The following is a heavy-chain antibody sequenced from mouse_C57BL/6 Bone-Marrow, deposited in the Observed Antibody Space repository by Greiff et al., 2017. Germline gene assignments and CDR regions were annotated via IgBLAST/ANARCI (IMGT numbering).Heavy chain of an antibody. D-gene: IGHD1-1*01. Sequence: QVQLQQSGAELVRPGTSVKVSCKASGYAFTNYLIEWVKQRPGQGLEWIGVFNPGSGGTNYNEKFKGKATLTADKSSSTAYMQLSSLTSEDSAVYFCARERDYYGSRNAMDYWGQGTSVTGSS. CDR1: GYAFTNYL. CDR3: ARERDYYGSRNAMDY. V-gene: IGHV1-54*01. CDR2: FNPGSGGT. J-gene: IGHJ4*01.